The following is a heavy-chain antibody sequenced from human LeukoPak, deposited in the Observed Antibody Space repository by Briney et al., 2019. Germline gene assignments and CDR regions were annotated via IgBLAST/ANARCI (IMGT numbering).Heavy chain of an antibody. Sequence: SETLSLTCTLSGYSISSGYYWGWIRQPPGKGLEWFASIYHSGSTYYNPSLKSRVTISVDTSKNQFSLKLSSVTAADTAVYYCARDTSFYDFWSGYYSGWFDPWSQGTLVTVSS. CDR1: GYSISSGYY. J-gene: IGHJ5*02. V-gene: IGHV4-38-2*02. CDR2: IYHSGST. CDR3: ARDTSFYDFWSGYYSGWFDP. D-gene: IGHD3-3*01.